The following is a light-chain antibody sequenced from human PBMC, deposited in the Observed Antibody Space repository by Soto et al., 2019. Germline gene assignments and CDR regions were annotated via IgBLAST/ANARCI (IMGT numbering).Light chain of an antibody. CDR3: QQANSFPRT. CDR2: AAS. J-gene: IGKJ1*01. V-gene: IGKV1-39*01. Sequence: DIQMTQSPSSLSASVGDRVTITCRASQSISSYLHWYQQKPGKAPKLLIYAASSLQSGVPSRFSGSGSGTDFTLTISSLQPEDFATYYCQQANSFPRTFGQGTKVDIK. CDR1: QSISSY.